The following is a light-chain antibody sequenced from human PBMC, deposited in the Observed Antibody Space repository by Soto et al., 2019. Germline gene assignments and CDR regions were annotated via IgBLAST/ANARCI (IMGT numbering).Light chain of an antibody. J-gene: IGLJ2*01. Sequence: QSVLTQPPSVSVAPGQRVTISCTGSSSNIGAGYDVHWYQQLPGTAPKLLIYGNSNRPSGVPDRFSGSKSGTSASLASTGLQAEDEADYYCQSYDSSLSVVFGGGTKLTVL. V-gene: IGLV1-40*01. CDR1: SSNIGAGYD. CDR3: QSYDSSLSVV. CDR2: GNS.